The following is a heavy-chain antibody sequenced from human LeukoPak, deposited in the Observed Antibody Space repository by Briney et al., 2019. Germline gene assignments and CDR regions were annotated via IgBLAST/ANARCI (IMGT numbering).Heavy chain of an antibody. Sequence: TGGSLRLSCAASGLTFSDYSFNWVRQAPGKGLEWVSSITPYASSIYYADSVKGRFTISRDNAKNSLYLQMDSLRAEDTAFYYCARLRRNSDRSGYYYYYDYWGQGTLVTVSS. D-gene: IGHD3-22*01. J-gene: IGHJ4*02. CDR3: ARLRRNSDRSGYYYYYDY. CDR1: GLTFSDYS. CDR2: ITPYASSI. V-gene: IGHV3-21*06.